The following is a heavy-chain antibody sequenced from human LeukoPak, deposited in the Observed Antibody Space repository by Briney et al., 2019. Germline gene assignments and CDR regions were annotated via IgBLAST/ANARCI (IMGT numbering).Heavy chain of an antibody. CDR1: GFTFSDYY. J-gene: IGHJ4*02. CDR2: ISSSGSTI. Sequence: GGSLRLSCAASGFTFSDYYMSWLRQAPGKGLEWVSYISSSGSTIYYADSVKGRFTISRDNAKNSLYLQMNSLRAEDTAVYYCARDQRYFDFDYWGQGTLITVSS. D-gene: IGHD3-9*01. V-gene: IGHV3-11*01. CDR3: ARDQRYFDFDY.